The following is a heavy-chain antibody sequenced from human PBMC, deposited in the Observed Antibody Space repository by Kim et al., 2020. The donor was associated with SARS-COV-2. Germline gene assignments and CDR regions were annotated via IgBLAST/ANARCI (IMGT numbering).Heavy chain of an antibody. CDR1: GYTFTSYG. Sequence: ASVKVSCKASGYTFTSYGISWVRQAPGQGLEWMGWISAYNGNTNYAQKLQGRVTMTTDTSTSTAYMELRSLRSDDTAVYYCARDPDIVVVPAASEGYYYGMDVWGQGTTVTVSS. CDR2: ISAYNGNT. V-gene: IGHV1-18*01. CDR3: ARDPDIVVVPAASEGYYYGMDV. D-gene: IGHD2-2*01. J-gene: IGHJ6*02.